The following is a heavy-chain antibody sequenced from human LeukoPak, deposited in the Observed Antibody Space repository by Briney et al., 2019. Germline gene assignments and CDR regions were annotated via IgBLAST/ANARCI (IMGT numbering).Heavy chain of an antibody. Sequence: SETLSLTCAVYGGSFSGYYWSWIRQPPGKGLEWIGEINHSGSTNYNPSLKSRVTISVDTSKNQFSLKLSSVTAADTAIYYCARRWDPSPFDYWGQGTLVTVSS. V-gene: IGHV4-34*01. CDR1: GGSFSGYY. CDR3: ARRWDPSPFDY. CDR2: INHSGST. D-gene: IGHD1-26*01. J-gene: IGHJ4*02.